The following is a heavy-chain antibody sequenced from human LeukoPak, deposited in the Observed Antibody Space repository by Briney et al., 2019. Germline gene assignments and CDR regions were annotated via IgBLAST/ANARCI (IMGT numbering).Heavy chain of an antibody. D-gene: IGHD1-14*01. V-gene: IGHV1-46*01. J-gene: IGHJ4*02. CDR1: GYTFTSYY. Sequence: ASVKVSCKASGYTFTSYYMLWVRQAPGQGLEWMGLINPNGGSTTYAQKFQGRVTMTRDTSTSTVYMNLSSLRSEDTAVYSCARGNPPYYFNYWGQGTLVTVSS. CDR3: ARGNPPYYFNY. CDR2: INPNGGST.